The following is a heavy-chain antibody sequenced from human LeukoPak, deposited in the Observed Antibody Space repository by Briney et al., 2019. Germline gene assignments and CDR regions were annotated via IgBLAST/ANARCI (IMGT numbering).Heavy chain of an antibody. CDR1: GYSFTGYY. CDR3: ARAGGYSGYDYSFDY. Sequence: ASVKVSCKASGYSFTGYYMHWVRQAPGQGLEWMGWINPNSGGTNYAQKFQGRVTMTRDTSISTAYMELSRLRSDDTAVYYCARAGGYSGYDYSFDYWGQRTLVTVSS. V-gene: IGHV1-2*02. J-gene: IGHJ4*02. CDR2: INPNSGGT. D-gene: IGHD5-12*01.